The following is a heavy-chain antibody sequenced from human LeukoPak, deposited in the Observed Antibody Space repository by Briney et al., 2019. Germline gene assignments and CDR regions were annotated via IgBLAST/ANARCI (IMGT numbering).Heavy chain of an antibody. CDR1: GGSISSSSYY. CDR2: IYYSGST. J-gene: IGHJ4*02. CDR3: ARARTTVTRTFDY. V-gene: IGHV4-61*05. D-gene: IGHD4-17*01. Sequence: SETLSLTCTVSGGSISSSSYYWGWIRQPPGKGLEWIGYIYYSGSTNYNPSLKSRVTISVDTSKNQFSLKLSSVTAADTAVYYCARARTTVTRTFDYWGQGTLVTVSS.